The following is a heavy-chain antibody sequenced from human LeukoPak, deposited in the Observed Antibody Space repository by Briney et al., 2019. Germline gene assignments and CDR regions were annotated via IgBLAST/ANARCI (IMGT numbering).Heavy chain of an antibody. V-gene: IGHV4-39*07. CDR1: GGSISSSSYH. CDR2: IYYSGST. CDR3: ARGPGYSSGWYGAFDI. D-gene: IGHD6-19*01. J-gene: IGHJ3*02. Sequence: SETLSLTCTVSGGSISSSSYHWGWIRQPPGKGLEWIVSIYYSGSTNYNPSLKSRVTISVDTSKNQFSLKLSSVTAADTAVYYCARGPGYSSGWYGAFDIWGQGTMVTVSS.